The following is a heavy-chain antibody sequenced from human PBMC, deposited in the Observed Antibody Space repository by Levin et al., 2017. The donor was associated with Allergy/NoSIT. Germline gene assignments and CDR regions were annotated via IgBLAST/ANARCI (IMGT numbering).Heavy chain of an antibody. V-gene: IGHV1-69*04. CDR2: IIPILGIA. Sequence: PVASVKVSCKASGGTFSSYAISWVRQAPGQGLEWMGRIIPILGIANYAQKFQGRVTITADKSTSTAYMELSSLRSEDTAVYYCARGARGGWHDAFDIWGQGTMVTVSS. CDR3: ARGARGGWHDAFDI. D-gene: IGHD6-19*01. CDR1: GGTFSSYA. J-gene: IGHJ3*02.